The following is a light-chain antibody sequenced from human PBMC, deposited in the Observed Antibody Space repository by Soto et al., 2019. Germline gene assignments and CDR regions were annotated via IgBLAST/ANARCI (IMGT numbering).Light chain of an antibody. V-gene: IGLV2-11*01. CDR2: DVT. J-gene: IGLJ1*01. CDR1: SSDVGGYDY. CDR3: CSYAGRFIYV. Sequence: QSALTQPRSVSGSPGQSVTVSCTGTSSDVGGYDYVSWYQQHPGKAPKLIIYDVTKRPSGVPDRFSGSKSGNTASLIISGLQADDEADYYCCSYAGRFIYVFATGTKVTVL.